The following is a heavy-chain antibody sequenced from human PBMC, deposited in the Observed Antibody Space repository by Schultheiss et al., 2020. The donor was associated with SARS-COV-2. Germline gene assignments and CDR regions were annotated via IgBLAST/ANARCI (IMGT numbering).Heavy chain of an antibody. D-gene: IGHD3-16*01. CDR3: TTYLFSPSREWHFGGLDWYFDL. J-gene: IGHJ2*01. Sequence: GESLKISCAASGFTFSNAWMNWVRQAPGKGLEWVGRIKSKTDGGTTDYAAPVKGRFTISRDDSKNTLYLQMNSLKTEDTAVYYCTTYLFSPSREWHFGGLDWYFDLWGRGTLVTVSS. V-gene: IGHV3-15*07. CDR1: GFTFSNAW. CDR2: IKSKTDGGTT.